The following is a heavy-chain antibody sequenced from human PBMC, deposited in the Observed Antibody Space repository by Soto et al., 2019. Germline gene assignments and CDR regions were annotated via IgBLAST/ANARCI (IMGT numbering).Heavy chain of an antibody. CDR1: GGSISRFY. CDR2: LYYSGNT. CDR3: ARVGGVAARTFDY. D-gene: IGHD2-15*01. V-gene: IGHV4-59*01. J-gene: IGHJ4*02. Sequence: SETLSLTCTVSGGSISRFYWSWVRQPPVKGLEWIGYLYYSGNTNYNPSLKSRVTISVDASKNQVSLRLTSVTAADTAVYYCARVGGVAARTFDYWGQGTVVTVSS.